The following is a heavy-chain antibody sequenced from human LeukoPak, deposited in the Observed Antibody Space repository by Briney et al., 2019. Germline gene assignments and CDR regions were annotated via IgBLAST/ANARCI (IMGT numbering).Heavy chain of an antibody. CDR2: ISSSSSYI. Sequence: GGSLRLSCEASGFTFSSYSMNWVRQAPGKGLEWVSSISSSSSYIYYADSVKGRFTISRDNAKNSLYLQMNSLRAEDTAVYYCARDKSPGGAFDIWGQGTMVTVSS. V-gene: IGHV3-21*01. CDR3: ARDKSPGGAFDI. J-gene: IGHJ3*02. D-gene: IGHD3-10*01. CDR1: GFTFSSYS.